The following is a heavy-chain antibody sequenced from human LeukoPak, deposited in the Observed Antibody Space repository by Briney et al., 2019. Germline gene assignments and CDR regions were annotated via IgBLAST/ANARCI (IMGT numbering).Heavy chain of an antibody. D-gene: IGHD6-13*01. Sequence: PGGSLRLSCAASGFTFSSYAMSWVRQAPGKGLEWVSAISDGGDATRYADSVRGRFTISRDNSKNTLYLQMNSLRAEDTAVYYCARDSSSWYDFDYWGQGTLVTVSS. J-gene: IGHJ4*02. CDR3: ARDSSSWYDFDY. CDR1: GFTFSSYA. CDR2: ISDGGDAT. V-gene: IGHV3-23*01.